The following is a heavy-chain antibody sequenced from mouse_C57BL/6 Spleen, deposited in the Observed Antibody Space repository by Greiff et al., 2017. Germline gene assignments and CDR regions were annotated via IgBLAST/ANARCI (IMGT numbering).Heavy chain of an antibody. D-gene: IGHD1-1*01. CDR2: IYPGDGDT. CDR3: ARWDYYGSSSDY. J-gene: IGHJ2*01. V-gene: IGHV1-82*01. CDR1: GYAFSSSW. Sequence: VKLVESGPELVKPGASVKISCKASGYAFSSSWMNWVKQRPGKGLEWIGRIYPGDGDTNYNGKFKGKATLTADKSSSTAYMQLSSLTSEDSAVYFCARWDYYGSSSDYWGQGTTLTVSS.